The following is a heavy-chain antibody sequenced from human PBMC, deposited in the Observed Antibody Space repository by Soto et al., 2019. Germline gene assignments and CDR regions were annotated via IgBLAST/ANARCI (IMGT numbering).Heavy chain of an antibody. J-gene: IGHJ6*02. D-gene: IGHD5-12*01. Sequence: EVQLVESGGGLVKPGGSLRLSCAASGFTFSSYSMNWVRQAPGKGLEWVSSISSSSSCIYYADSVKGRFTISRDNAKNSLYLQMNSLRAEDTAVYYCARDHGSWLRCRYYYYGMDVWGQGTTVTVSS. V-gene: IGHV3-21*06. CDR2: ISSSSSCI. CDR1: GFTFSSYS. CDR3: ARDHGSWLRCRYYYYGMDV.